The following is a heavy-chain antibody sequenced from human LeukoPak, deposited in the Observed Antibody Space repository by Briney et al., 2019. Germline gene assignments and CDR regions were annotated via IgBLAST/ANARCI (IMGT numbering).Heavy chain of an antibody. J-gene: IGHJ5*02. Sequence: PGGSLRLSCAASGFTFSSYSMNWVRQAPGKGLEWVSSISSSSSYIYYADSVKGRFTISRDNAKNSLYLQMNSLRAEDTAVYYCARDRFFTSAPDNWFDPWGQGTLVTVSS. CDR1: GFTFSSYS. CDR3: ARDRFFTSAPDNWFDP. CDR2: ISSSSSYI. D-gene: IGHD3-3*01. V-gene: IGHV3-21*01.